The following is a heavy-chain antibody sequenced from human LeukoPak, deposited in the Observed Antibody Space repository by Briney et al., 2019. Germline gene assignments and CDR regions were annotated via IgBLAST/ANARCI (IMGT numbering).Heavy chain of an antibody. Sequence: SETLSLTCTVSGGSITSSTHYWGWIRQPPGKGLEWIGTIYYTGSPTFYNPSLKSRLTISVDTSKSHFSLKLTSVTAADTAVYYCARDFLRGYGDPFDYWGQGTLVTVSS. CDR2: IYYTGSPT. V-gene: IGHV4-39*07. D-gene: IGHD4-17*01. J-gene: IGHJ4*02. CDR3: ARDFLRGYGDPFDY. CDR1: GGSITSSTHY.